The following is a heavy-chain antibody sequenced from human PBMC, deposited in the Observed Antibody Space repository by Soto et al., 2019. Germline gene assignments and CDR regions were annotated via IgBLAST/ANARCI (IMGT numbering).Heavy chain of an antibody. CDR3: ATTGKTCSSTGCYMGSYYYYGMDV. Sequence: GESLKISCKGSGYSFTSYWIGWVRQMPGKGLEWMGIIYPGDSDTRYSPSFQGQVTISADKSISTAYLQWSSLKASDTAMYYCATTGKTCSSTGCYMGSYYYYGMDVWGQGTTVTVSS. J-gene: IGHJ6*02. CDR1: GYSFTSYW. CDR2: IYPGDSDT. D-gene: IGHD2-2*02. V-gene: IGHV5-51*01.